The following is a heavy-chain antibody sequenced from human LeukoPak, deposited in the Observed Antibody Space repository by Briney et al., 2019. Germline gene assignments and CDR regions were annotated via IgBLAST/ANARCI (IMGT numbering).Heavy chain of an antibody. CDR1: GFTFSSYA. J-gene: IGHJ4*01. CDR2: IRYDGSNT. V-gene: IGHV3-30*02. D-gene: IGHD3-10*01. CDR3: AKDKTRIGSTSGFDY. Sequence: GGSLRLSCAASGFTFSSYAMSWVRQAPGKGLEWVGFIRYDGSNTYYADSVKGRFTISRDNSNNTLYVQMNSLRVEDTATYYCAKDKTRIGSTSGFDYWGHGTLVTVSS.